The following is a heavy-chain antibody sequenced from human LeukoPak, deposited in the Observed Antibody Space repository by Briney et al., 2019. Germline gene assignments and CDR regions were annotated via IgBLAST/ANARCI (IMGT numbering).Heavy chain of an antibody. CDR3: AKTPWYSSSWSIDY. CDR2: VSGNGAGT. Sequence: QTGGSLRLSCAASRFTFSSYAMSWVRQAPGKGLEWVSGVSGNGAGTYYADSVKGRFTISRDNSKNMLYLQMNSLRAEDTAVYYCAKTPWYSSSWSIDYWGQGTLVTVSS. J-gene: IGHJ4*02. D-gene: IGHD6-13*01. CDR1: RFTFSSYA. V-gene: IGHV3-23*01.